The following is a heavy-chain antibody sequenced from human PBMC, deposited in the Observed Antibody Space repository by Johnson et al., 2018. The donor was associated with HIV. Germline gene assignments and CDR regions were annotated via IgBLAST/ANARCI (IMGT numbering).Heavy chain of an antibody. D-gene: IGHD3-22*01. Sequence: VQLVESGGGLVQPGGSLRLSCAASGFTVSSYYMSWVRQAPGKGLEWVSVLFSGGTTYYADSVKGRFTIPRDNSKNTLYLQMNSLRAEDTAMYYCPRHYYDSSGYSLDAFDIWGQGTMVTVSS. CDR2: LFSGGTT. V-gene: IGHV3-66*02. CDR3: PRHYYDSSGYSLDAFDI. CDR1: GFTVSSYY. J-gene: IGHJ3*02.